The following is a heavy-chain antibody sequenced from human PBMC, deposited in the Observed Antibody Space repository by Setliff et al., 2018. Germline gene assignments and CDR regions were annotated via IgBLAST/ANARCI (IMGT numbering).Heavy chain of an antibody. CDR3: VRVRVVVAATFDY. V-gene: IGHV4-59*11. D-gene: IGHD2-15*01. J-gene: IGHJ4*02. Sequence: SETLSLTCTVSGGSISSHYWSWIRQPPGKGLEWIGSIYYSGSTYYNPSLKSRVTVSLDTSNNQFSLKLSSVAATDTAVYYCVRVRVVVAATFDYWGQGMLVTVSS. CDR1: GGSISSHY. CDR2: IYYSGST.